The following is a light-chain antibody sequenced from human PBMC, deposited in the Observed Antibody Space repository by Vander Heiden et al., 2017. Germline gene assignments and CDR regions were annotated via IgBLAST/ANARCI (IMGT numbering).Light chain of an antibody. CDR2: WGS. CDR3: MQALQTPYT. V-gene: IGKV2-28*01. J-gene: IGKJ2*01. Sequence: DLVVTQSSLSLPVTPGEPASISCRSSQSLLHRNGYNYFHWFLQKPGQSPQLLIYWGSNRASGVPDRFSGSGSGRDFTLQISRVEAEDVGVYYCMQALQTPYTFGQGTKLVIK. CDR1: QSLLHRNGYNY.